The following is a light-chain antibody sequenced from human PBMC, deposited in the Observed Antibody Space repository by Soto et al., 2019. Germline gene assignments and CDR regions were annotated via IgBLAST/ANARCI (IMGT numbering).Light chain of an antibody. CDR1: QSVSSNY. CDR2: GAS. Sequence: EIVLTQSPGTLSLSPGERATLSCRASQSVSSNYLAWYQRKPGQAPRPPIYGASNRATDIPNRFSGSGSGTDFTLTITRLEPEDFVVYYCQQYGSSPPTFGQGTKVEI. J-gene: IGKJ1*01. CDR3: QQYGSSPPT. V-gene: IGKV3-20*01.